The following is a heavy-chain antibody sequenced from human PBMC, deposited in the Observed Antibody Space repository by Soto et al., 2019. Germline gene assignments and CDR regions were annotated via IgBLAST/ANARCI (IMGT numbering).Heavy chain of an antibody. CDR3: SREVGASDTAVLGCFYYGVDA. CDR2: ISHGGSIY. D-gene: IGHD3-10*01. CDR1: GVAFSSYG. V-gene: IGHV3-30*03. J-gene: IGHJ6*02. Sequence: PGGSLRLSCAASGVAFSSYGIRWVRQAPGKGLEWVAVISHGGSIYSYADSVAGRLDISGDNSKSMAYVDMISLSTDDTAVYAGSREVGASDTAVLGCFYYGVDARGQGTTVTVSS.